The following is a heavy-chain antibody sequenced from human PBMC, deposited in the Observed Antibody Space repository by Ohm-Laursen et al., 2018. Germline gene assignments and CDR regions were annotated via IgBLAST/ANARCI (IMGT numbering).Heavy chain of an antibody. CDR2: MNHDGSLI. V-gene: IGHV3-7*01. CDR1: GFTLARFW. J-gene: IGHJ4*02. D-gene: IGHD2-21*02. Sequence: SLRLSCSASGFTLARFWMKWVRQTPGKGLEWVANMNHDGSLINYVDSVKGRFTISRDNAKNAVYLQMDSLRLEDTAVYYCAHDEWAGVTSSSWGQGTLVTVSS. CDR3: AHDEWAGVTSSS.